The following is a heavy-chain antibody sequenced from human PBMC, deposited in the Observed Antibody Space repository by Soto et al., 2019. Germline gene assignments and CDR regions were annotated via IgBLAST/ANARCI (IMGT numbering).Heavy chain of an antibody. D-gene: IGHD3-16*01. CDR1: GGSISSSSFY. V-gene: IGHV4-39*02. CDR3: VSPYNFYFMDV. J-gene: IGHJ6*03. Sequence: SETLSLTCTVSGGSISSSSFYWGWVRQPPGKGLEWIGSVSHRGSTYYNPSLTSRVTISVDTSKNHFSLKLNSVTAADTAVYYCVSPYNFYFMDVWGKGTPVTVSS. CDR2: VSHRGST.